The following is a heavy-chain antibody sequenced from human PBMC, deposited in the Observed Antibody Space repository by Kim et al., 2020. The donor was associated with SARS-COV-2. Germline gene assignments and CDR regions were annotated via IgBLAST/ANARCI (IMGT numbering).Heavy chain of an antibody. CDR3: ASIAADTTWYFNL. J-gene: IGHJ2*01. V-gene: IGHV4-4*02. CDR2: IYHSGST. D-gene: IGHD6-13*01. Sequence: SETLSLTCAVSGGSISSSNWWSWVRQPPGKGLEWIGEIYHSGSTNYNPSLKGRVTISVDKTKNQFSLKLSSVTAADTAVYYCASIAADTTWYFNLWGRGTLITVSS. CDR1: GGSISSSNW.